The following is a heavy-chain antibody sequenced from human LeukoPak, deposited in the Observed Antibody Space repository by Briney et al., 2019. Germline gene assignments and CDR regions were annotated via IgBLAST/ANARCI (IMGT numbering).Heavy chain of an antibody. CDR2: ISCDGTTK. V-gene: IGHV3-30-3*01. CDR1: AFTFSSYA. CDR3: ARHWKGWGSSTSYEFDY. Sequence: PGRSLRLSCAASAFTFSSYALHWVRQAPGKGLEWVAVISCDGTTKYYADSVKGRFTISRDNSENTLYLQMNSLRAEDTAVYYCARHWKGWGSSTSYEFDYWGQGTLVTVSS. J-gene: IGHJ4*02. D-gene: IGHD2-2*01.